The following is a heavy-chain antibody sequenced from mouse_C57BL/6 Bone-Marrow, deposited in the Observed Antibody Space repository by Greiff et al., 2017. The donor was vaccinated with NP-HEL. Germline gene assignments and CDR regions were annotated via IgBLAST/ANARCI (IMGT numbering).Heavy chain of an antibody. J-gene: IGHJ2*01. D-gene: IGHD1-1*01. CDR2: LDPSDSYT. CDR3: ARPVVGTWYFDY. Sequence: QVHVKQPGAELVKPGASVKLSCKASGYTFTSYWMQWVKQRPGQGLEWIGELDPSDSYTNYNQKFKGKATLTVDTSSSTAYMQLSSLTSEDSAVYYCARPVVGTWYFDYWGQGTTLTVSS. CDR1: GYTFTSYW. V-gene: IGHV1-50*01.